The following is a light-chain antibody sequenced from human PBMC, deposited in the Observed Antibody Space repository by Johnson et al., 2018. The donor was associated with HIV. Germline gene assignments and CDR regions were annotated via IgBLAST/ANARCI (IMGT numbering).Light chain of an antibody. Sequence: QPPSVSAAPGQTVTISCSGSSSNIGNNYVSWYKQLPGTAPKLLIYENNKRPSGIPDRFSGSTSGTSATLGITGLQTGDEADYYCGPWDSSLSAFYVFGTGTKVTVL. V-gene: IGLV1-51*02. CDR3: GPWDSSLSAFYV. CDR1: SSNIGNNY. J-gene: IGLJ1*01. CDR2: ENN.